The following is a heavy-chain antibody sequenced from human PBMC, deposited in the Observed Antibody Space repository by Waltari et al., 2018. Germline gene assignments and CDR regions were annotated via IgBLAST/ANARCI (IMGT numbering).Heavy chain of an antibody. Sequence: QVQLQESGPGLVKPSETLSLTCTVSGGSISSSSYYWSWIRQPAGKGLEWIGRIYTSGSTNYNPSLKSRVTISVDTSKNQFSLKLSSVTAADTAVYYCTVSSSWYQADYWGQGTLVTVSS. CDR2: IYTSGST. CDR3: TVSSSWYQADY. CDR1: GGSISSSSYY. D-gene: IGHD6-13*01. V-gene: IGHV4-61*02. J-gene: IGHJ4*02.